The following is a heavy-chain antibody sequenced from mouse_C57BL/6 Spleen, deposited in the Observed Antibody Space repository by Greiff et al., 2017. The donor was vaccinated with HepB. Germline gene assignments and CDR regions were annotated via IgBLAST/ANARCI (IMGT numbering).Heavy chain of an antibody. CDR3: ARWWGRDWYFDV. V-gene: IGHV1-52*01. J-gene: IGHJ1*03. Sequence: VQLQQPGAELVRPGSSVKLSCKASGYTFTSYWMHWVKQRPIQGLEWIGNIDPSDSETHYNQKFKDKATLTVDKSSSTAYMQLSSLTSEDSAVYYCARWWGRDWYFDVWGTGTTVTVSS. CDR1: GYTFTSYW. D-gene: IGHD1-1*02. CDR2: IDPSDSET.